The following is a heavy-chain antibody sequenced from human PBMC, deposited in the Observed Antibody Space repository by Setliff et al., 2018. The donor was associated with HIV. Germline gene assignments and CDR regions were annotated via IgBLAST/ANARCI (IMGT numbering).Heavy chain of an antibody. V-gene: IGHV1-46*01. Sequence: ASVKVSCKASGYTFINNYIHWVRQAPGQGLEWMGLINPTGDITFYPQKFQARVTMTRDTSTSTVYLELRSLRSEDTAVYYCARDIGDKATPDYWGQGTLVTVSS. CDR1: GYTFINNY. D-gene: IGHD5-18*01. CDR2: INPTGDIT. J-gene: IGHJ4*02. CDR3: ARDIGDKATPDY.